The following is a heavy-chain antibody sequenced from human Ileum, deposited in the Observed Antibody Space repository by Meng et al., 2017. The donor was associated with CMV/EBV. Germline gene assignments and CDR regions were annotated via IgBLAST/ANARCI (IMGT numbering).Heavy chain of an antibody. J-gene: IGHJ4*02. Sequence: QVQMQESGPGLVKPSGTLSLICSVSGGSISGYHWNWIRQSAGKGLEWIGRVYSSGSTNFNPSLKSRLTMSVDTSTNQVSLDLSSVTAADTAVYYCARSDYSGNYFALDYWGPGSLVTVSS. CDR2: VYSSGST. CDR1: GGSISGYH. D-gene: IGHD1-26*01. V-gene: IGHV4-4*07. CDR3: ARSDYSGNYFALDY.